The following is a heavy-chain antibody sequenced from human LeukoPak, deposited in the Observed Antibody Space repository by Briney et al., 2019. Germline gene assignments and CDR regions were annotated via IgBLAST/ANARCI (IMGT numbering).Heavy chain of an antibody. CDR2: ISGDGGST. V-gene: IGHV3-43*02. CDR3: AKGTRGGGYYDSDDAFDI. CDR1: GFTFDDYA. D-gene: IGHD3-22*01. Sequence: GGSLRLSCAASGFTFDDYAMHWVRQAPGKGLEWVSLISGDGGSTYYADSVKGRFTISRDNSKNSLYLQMNSLRTEDTALYYCAKGTRGGGYYDSDDAFDIWGQGTMVTVSS. J-gene: IGHJ3*02.